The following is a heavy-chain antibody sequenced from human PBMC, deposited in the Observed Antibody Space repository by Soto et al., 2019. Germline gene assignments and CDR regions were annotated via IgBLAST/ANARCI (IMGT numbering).Heavy chain of an antibody. V-gene: IGHV1-69*06. CDR1: GGTVSSYA. Sequence: QVQLVQSGAEVKKPGSSVKVSCKAAGGTVSSYAISWVLQAPGQGLEWMGGIIPIFGTANYAQKFQGRVTITADKSTSTAYLELSSLRSEDTAVYYCARVPGAGTGYYYGMDVWGQGTTVTVSS. D-gene: IGHD3-9*01. J-gene: IGHJ6*02. CDR2: IIPIFGTA. CDR3: ARVPGAGTGYYYGMDV.